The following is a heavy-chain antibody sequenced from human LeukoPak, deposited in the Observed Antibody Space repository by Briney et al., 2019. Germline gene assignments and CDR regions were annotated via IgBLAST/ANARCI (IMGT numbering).Heavy chain of an antibody. CDR3: ARGRRPSAGSYLSFYYYYYMDV. CDR2: INHSGST. Sequence: PSETLSLTCAVSGYSISSGYYWGWIRQPPGQGLEWIGEINHSGSTNYNPSLKSRVTISVDTSKNQFSLKLSSVTAADTAVYYCARGRRPSAGSYLSFYYYYYMDVWGKGTTVTVS. V-gene: IGHV4-38-2*01. CDR1: GYSISSGYY. J-gene: IGHJ6*03. D-gene: IGHD3-10*01.